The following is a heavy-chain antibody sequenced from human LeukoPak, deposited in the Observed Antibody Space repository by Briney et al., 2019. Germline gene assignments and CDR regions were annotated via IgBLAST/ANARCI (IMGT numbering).Heavy chain of an antibody. V-gene: IGHV1-8*01. Sequence: GASVKVSCKASGYTFTSYDINWVRQATGQGLEWMGWMNPNSGNTGYAQKFQGRVTMTRNTSISTAYMELSSLRSEDTAVYYCAREGPSSGWYDYWGQGTLVTVSS. CDR2: MNPNSGNT. D-gene: IGHD6-19*01. CDR1: GYTFTSYD. CDR3: AREGPSSGWYDY. J-gene: IGHJ4*02.